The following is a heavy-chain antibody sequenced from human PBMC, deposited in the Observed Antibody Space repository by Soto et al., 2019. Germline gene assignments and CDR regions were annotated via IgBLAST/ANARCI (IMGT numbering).Heavy chain of an antibody. J-gene: IGHJ4*02. CDR1: GFTFSSYA. Sequence: EVQLLESVGGLVHPGVSLRLSCAASGFTFSSYAMSWVRQAPGKGLEWVSSITSTGDRAYYADSVKGRFTVSRDNSKNTLYLQMNSLRAEDTAVYYCAKYYMVTRSPFDYWGQGTLVTVSS. CDR3: AKYYMVTRSPFDY. V-gene: IGHV3-23*01. CDR2: ITSTGDRA. D-gene: IGHD5-18*01.